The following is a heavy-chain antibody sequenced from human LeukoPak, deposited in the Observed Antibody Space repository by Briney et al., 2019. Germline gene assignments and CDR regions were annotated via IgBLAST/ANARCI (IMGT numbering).Heavy chain of an antibody. CDR3: ARHGSGRYYPAEGRVDY. CDR2: INPSVGGT. J-gene: IGHJ4*02. V-gene: IGHV1-46*03. Sequence: ASVKVSCKAFGYGFTSYYIHWVRQAPGQGLEWMGIINPSVGGTTYARKFQGRVTMTRDTSTSTVYMELSSLSPEDTAVYYCARHGSGRYYPAEGRVDYWGQGTLVTVSS. CDR1: GYGFTSYY. D-gene: IGHD3-10*01.